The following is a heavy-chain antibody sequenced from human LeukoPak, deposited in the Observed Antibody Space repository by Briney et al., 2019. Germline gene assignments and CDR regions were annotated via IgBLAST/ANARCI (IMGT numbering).Heavy chain of an antibody. J-gene: IGHJ4*02. CDR1: GFTFSNYW. V-gene: IGHV3-7*01. D-gene: IGHD2-15*01. CDR2: IKRDGSEK. CDR3: ARDSYCRGGSCYFLYDY. Sequence: GGSLRLSCAVSGFTFSNYWMSWVRQAPGKGLEWVANIKRDGSEKYYVDSVKGRFTISRDNAKNSLYLQMNSLRAEDTAVYYCARDSYCRGGSCYFLYDYWGQGTLVTVSS.